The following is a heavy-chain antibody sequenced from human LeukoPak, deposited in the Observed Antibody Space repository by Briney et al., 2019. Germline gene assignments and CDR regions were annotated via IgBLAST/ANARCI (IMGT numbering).Heavy chain of an antibody. Sequence: SETLSLTRAVYGGSFSGYYWSWIRQPPGKGLEWIGEINHSGSTNYNPSLKSRVTISVDTSKNQFSLKLSSVTAADTAVYYCARRCYYDSSGYSGGYFDYWGQGTLVTVSS. CDR2: INHSGST. V-gene: IGHV4-34*01. J-gene: IGHJ4*02. CDR1: GGSFSGYY. CDR3: ARRCYYDSSGYSGGYFDY. D-gene: IGHD3-22*01.